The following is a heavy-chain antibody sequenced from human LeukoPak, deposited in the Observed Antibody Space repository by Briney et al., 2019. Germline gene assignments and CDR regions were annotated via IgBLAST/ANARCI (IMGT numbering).Heavy chain of an antibody. CDR3: AKDEINYDDHDAFDI. D-gene: IGHD3-3*01. V-gene: IGHV3-23*01. CDR1: GFTFSSYA. CDR2: LSGSGGRT. J-gene: IGHJ3*02. Sequence: PGGSLRPSCAASGFTFSSYAMSWVRQAPGKGLEWVSALSGSGGRTYYADSVEGRFTISRDNSKNTLYQKMNSLRAEDTAVYYCAKDEINYDDHDAFDIWGQGTMVTVSS.